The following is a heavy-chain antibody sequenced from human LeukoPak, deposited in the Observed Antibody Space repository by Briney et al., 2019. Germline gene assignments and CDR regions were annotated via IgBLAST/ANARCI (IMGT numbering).Heavy chain of an antibody. CDR2: IRCDGSNK. V-gene: IGHV3-30*02. J-gene: IGHJ4*02. CDR3: AKDQHDYGY. CDR1: GFTFSSYG. Sequence: PGGSLRLSCAASGFTFSSYGMHWVRQAPGKGLEWVAFIRCDGSNKYYADSVKGRFTISRDNSKNTLYLQMNSLRAEDTAVYYCAKDQHDYGYWGQGTLVTVSS. D-gene: IGHD4-17*01.